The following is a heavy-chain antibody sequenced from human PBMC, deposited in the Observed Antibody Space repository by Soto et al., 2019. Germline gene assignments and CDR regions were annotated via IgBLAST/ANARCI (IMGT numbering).Heavy chain of an antibody. J-gene: IGHJ4*02. CDR2: ISSSGDST. CDR1: GFTFSDYY. D-gene: IGHD1-7*01. CDR3: ARGGVKGTTSRGQVYN. Sequence: QVQVVESGGGLVKPGGSLRLSCAASGFTFSDYYMSWIRQAPGKGLEWVSFISSSGDSTKYADSVKGRFTISRDNAKNSLFRQLNSLRAEYTAVYYCARGGVKGTTSRGQVYNWGQGTLVTVSS. V-gene: IGHV3-11*06.